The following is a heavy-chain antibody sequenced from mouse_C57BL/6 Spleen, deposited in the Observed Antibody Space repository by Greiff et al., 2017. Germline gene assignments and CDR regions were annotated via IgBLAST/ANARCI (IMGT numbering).Heavy chain of an antibody. Sequence: QVQLQQPGAELVRPGSSVKLSCKASGYTFTSYWMHWVKQRPIQGLEWIGNIDPSDSETHYNQKFKDKATLTVDKSYSTAYMQLSSLTSEDSAVYYCASDYGSSYAMDYWGQGTSVTVSS. V-gene: IGHV1-52*01. CDR3: ASDYGSSYAMDY. D-gene: IGHD1-1*01. J-gene: IGHJ4*01. CDR1: GYTFTSYW. CDR2: IDPSDSET.